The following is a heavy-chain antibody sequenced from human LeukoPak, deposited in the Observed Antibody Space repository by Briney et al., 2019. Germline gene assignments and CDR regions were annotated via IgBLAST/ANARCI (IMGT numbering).Heavy chain of an antibody. V-gene: IGHV4-34*01. CDR1: GGFFSGYY. CDR2: INHSGST. Sequence: SKTLSLTCAVYGGFFSGYYWSWIRQPPGKGLDWIGEINHSGSTNYNPSLKSRVTISVDTSKNQFSLKLSSVTAADTAVYYCARTIDSGSSRYAFDIWGQGTMVTVSS. CDR3: ARTIDSGSSRYAFDI. J-gene: IGHJ3*02. D-gene: IGHD1-26*01.